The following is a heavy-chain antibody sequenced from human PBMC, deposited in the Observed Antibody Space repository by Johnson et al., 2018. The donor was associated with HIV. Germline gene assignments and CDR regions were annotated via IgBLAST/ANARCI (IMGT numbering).Heavy chain of an antibody. D-gene: IGHD2-21*02. CDR1: GFTFSSYW. CDR2: IYSGGTS. J-gene: IGHJ3*02. CDR3: ARDPGNLYCSGDCYPEDAFDI. Sequence: VQLVESGGGLVQPGGSLRLSCAASGFTFSSYWMHWVRQAPGKGLEWVSIIYSGGTSYYADSVRGRFTISRDDSKNTLFLQMHSLRAEDTAVYYCARDPGNLYCSGDCYPEDAFDIWGQGTMVIVSS. V-gene: IGHV3-66*01.